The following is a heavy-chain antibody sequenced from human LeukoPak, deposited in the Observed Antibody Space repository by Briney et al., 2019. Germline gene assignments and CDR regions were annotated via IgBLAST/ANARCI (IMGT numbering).Heavy chain of an antibody. CDR2: IYPGDSDSDT. Sequence: GESLKISCKGSGYSFTAYWIGWVRRMPGKGLEWMGIIYPGDSDSDTRYSPSFQGQVTISVDKSISTAYLQWSSLKASDTAMYYCARHPTPLHGGWGQGTLVTVSS. J-gene: IGHJ4*02. CDR1: GYSFTAYW. CDR3: ARHPTPLHGG. D-gene: IGHD3-16*01. V-gene: IGHV5-51*01.